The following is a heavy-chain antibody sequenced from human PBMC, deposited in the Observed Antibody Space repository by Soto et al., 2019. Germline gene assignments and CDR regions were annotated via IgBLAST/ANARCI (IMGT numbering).Heavy chain of an antibody. CDR1: GGSFSGYY. Sequence: SETLSLTCAVYGGSFSGYYWSWIRQPPGKGLEWIGEINHSGSTNYNPSLKSRVTISVDTSKNQFSLKLTSVTAADTAVYYCARRYGDYFDYWGQGTLVTVSS. D-gene: IGHD4-17*01. CDR2: INHSGST. CDR3: ARRYGDYFDY. V-gene: IGHV4-34*01. J-gene: IGHJ4*02.